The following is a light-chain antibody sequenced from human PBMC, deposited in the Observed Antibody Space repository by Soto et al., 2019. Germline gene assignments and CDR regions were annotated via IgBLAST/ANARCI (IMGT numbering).Light chain of an antibody. CDR3: QQRSNWLWT. CDR2: DAS. Sequence: EIVLTQSPATLSLSPGERATLSCRASQSVSSYLAWYQQKPGQAPRLLIYDASNRATGIPARFSGSGSGTDFTLTISSIETEDFAVYYCQQRSNWLWTVGQGTKVDIK. V-gene: IGKV3-11*01. J-gene: IGKJ1*01. CDR1: QSVSSY.